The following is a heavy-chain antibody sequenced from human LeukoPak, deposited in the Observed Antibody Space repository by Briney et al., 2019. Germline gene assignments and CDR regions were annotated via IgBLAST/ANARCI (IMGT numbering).Heavy chain of an antibody. V-gene: IGHV1-69*05. J-gene: IGHJ4*02. CDR3: ASDYSSSWQRSDYFDY. Sequence: SVKVSCKASGGTFSSYAISWVRQAPGQGLEWMGRFIPIFGTAKYAQKFQGRVTITTDESTSTAYMELSSLTSEDTAVYYCASDYSSSWQRSDYFDYWGQGTLVTVSS. CDR2: FIPIFGTA. CDR1: GGTFSSYA. D-gene: IGHD6-13*01.